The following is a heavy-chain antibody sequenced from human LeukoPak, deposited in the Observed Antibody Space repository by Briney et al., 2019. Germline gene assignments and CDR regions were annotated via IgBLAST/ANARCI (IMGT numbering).Heavy chain of an antibody. V-gene: IGHV3-30*18. J-gene: IGHJ3*01. CDR1: GFTFDDYG. Sequence: GGSLRLSCAASGFTFDDYGMSWVRQAPGKGLEGVALIAYDGNSYFYADSVKGRFTVSRDNSKNTLYLQMNSLRSDDTAVYFCAKSLYTSTSSSGFGAFDLWGLGTTVTVSS. CDR3: AKSLYTSTSSSGFGAFDL. D-gene: IGHD2-2*01. CDR2: IAYDGNSY.